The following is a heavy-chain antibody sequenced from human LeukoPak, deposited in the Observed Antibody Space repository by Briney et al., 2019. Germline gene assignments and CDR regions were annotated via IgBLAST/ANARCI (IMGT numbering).Heavy chain of an antibody. Sequence: PGGSLRLSCAASGFTFSSYAMTWVRQAPGKGLEWVSAISGSGGSTYYADSVKGRFTISRDNSKNTLYLQMSSLRAEDTAVYYCAKEKYYYDTSGYYPFDYWGQGTLVTVSS. CDR2: ISGSGGST. CDR1: GFTFSSYA. D-gene: IGHD3-22*01. V-gene: IGHV3-23*01. J-gene: IGHJ4*02. CDR3: AKEKYYYDTSGYYPFDY.